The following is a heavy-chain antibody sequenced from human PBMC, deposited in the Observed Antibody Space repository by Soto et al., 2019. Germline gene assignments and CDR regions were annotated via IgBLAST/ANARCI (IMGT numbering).Heavy chain of an antibody. CDR3: AKEGYSSGWYWDS. CDR2: ITSSGTEA. CDR1: GFTFSGSA. V-gene: IGHV3-23*01. Sequence: EVQLLESGGGLVQPGGSLRLSCAASGFTFSGSAMSWVRQAPGKGLEYVSSITSSGTEAFHADSVKGRFTMSRDNSKNMVFLQMISLRAEDTAVYYCAKEGYSSGWYWDSWGQGALVTVSS. D-gene: IGHD6-19*01. J-gene: IGHJ4*02.